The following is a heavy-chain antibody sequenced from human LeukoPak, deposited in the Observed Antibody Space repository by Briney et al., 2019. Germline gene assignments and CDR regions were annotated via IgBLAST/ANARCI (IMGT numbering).Heavy chain of an antibody. D-gene: IGHD3-16*01. CDR2: INSNSGGT. V-gene: IGHV1-2*02. J-gene: IGHJ4*02. CDR3: ARDIAGLRLRTYYFDY. Sequence: ASVKVSCKASGYTFTGYYMHWVRQAPGQGLEWMGWINSNSGGTNYAQKFQGRVTMTRDTSISTAYMELSRLRSDDTAVYYCARDIAGLRLRTYYFDYWGQGTLVTVSS. CDR1: GYTFTGYY.